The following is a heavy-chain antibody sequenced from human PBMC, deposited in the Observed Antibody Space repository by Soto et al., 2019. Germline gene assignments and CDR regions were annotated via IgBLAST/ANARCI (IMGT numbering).Heavy chain of an antibody. CDR3: AKEIVAAAYAETSPFDF. CDR1: GFTFSSYA. D-gene: IGHD2-15*01. CDR2: IDGSGGST. J-gene: IGHJ4*02. Sequence: EVQLLESGGGLVQPGGSLRLSCAASGFTFSSYAMGWVRQAPGPGLEWVSVIDGSGGSTSFVDSVKGRFSISRDNSKNTLYLHMNSLRAEDTARYYCAKEIVAAAYAETSPFDFWGQGIVVTVSS. V-gene: IGHV3-23*01.